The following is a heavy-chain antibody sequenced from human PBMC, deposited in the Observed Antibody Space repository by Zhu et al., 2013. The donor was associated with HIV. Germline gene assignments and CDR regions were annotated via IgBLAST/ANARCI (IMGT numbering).Heavy chain of an antibody. J-gene: IGHJ2*01. V-gene: IGHV1-69*01. Sequence: QVQLVQSGAEVKKPGSSVKVSCKASGVTFSSYAINWVRQAPGQGLEWMGGIIPLFGTANYAQKFKGRVTITADESTSTAYMDLSSLRSEDTAVYYCARGGEVAGTGGYWYFDLWGRGTLVTVSS. CDR2: IIPLFGTA. CDR1: GVTFSSYA. D-gene: IGHD6-19*01. CDR3: ARGGEVAGTGGYWYFDL.